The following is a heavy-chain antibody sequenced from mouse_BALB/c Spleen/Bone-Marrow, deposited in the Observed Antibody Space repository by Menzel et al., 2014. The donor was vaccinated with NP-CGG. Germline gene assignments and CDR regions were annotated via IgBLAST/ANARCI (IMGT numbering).Heavy chain of an antibody. Sequence: QVQLQQPGPELVKPGASVKMSCKASGYTFTDYVISWVKQRTGQGLEWIGEIYPKSVDTYYSEKFKGKATLTADKSSNTAYMQLSSLTSEDSAVYFCARSGYTNYWYFDVWGAGTTVTVSP. CDR2: IYPKSVDT. J-gene: IGHJ1*01. CDR1: GYTFTDYV. V-gene: IGHV1-81*01. D-gene: IGHD1-1*01. CDR3: ARSGYTNYWYFDV.